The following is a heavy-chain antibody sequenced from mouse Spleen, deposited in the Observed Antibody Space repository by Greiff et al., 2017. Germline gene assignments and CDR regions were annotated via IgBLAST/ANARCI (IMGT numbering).Heavy chain of an antibody. J-gene: IGHJ4*01. D-gene: IGHD2-1*01. V-gene: IGHV1-69*01. CDR3: AKVGNYLYYYAMDY. CDR1: GYTFTDYW. CDR2: IDTSDSYT. Sequence: QVQLQQPGAELVMPGASVKMSCKASGYTFTDYWMHWVKQRPGQGLEWIGAIDTSDSYTSYNQKFKGKATLTVDESSSTAYMQLSSLTSEDSAVYYCAKVGNYLYYYAMDYWGQGTSVTVSS.